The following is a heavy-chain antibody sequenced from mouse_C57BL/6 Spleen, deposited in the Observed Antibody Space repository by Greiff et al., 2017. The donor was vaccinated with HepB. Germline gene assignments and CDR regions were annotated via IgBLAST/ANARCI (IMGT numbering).Heavy chain of an antibody. Sequence: EVQLQESGGGLVKPGGSLKLSCAASGFTFSDYGMHWVRQAPEKGLEWVAYISSGSSTIYYADTVKGRFTISRDNAKNTLFLQMTSLRSEDTAMYYCASSGGSSYDWYFDVWGTGTTVTVSS. CDR3: ASSGGSSYDWYFDV. CDR1: GFTFSDYG. V-gene: IGHV5-17*01. CDR2: ISSGSSTI. D-gene: IGHD1-1*01. J-gene: IGHJ1*03.